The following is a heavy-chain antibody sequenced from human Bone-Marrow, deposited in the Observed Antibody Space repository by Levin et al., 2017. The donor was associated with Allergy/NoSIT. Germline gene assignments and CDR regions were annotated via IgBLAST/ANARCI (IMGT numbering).Heavy chain of an antibody. D-gene: IGHD1/OR15-1a*01. Sequence: ASETLSLTCNVSADFVSRGSYYWSWIRQPPGTGLEWIGYIWHNGDTNFNPSLKSRITISIDTSTKHFSLKLSSVTAADTAIYYCASQQGYFFDFWGQGALVTVSS. CDR2: IWHNGDT. CDR3: ASQQGYFFDF. CDR1: ADFVSRGSYY. J-gene: IGHJ4*02. V-gene: IGHV4-61*03.